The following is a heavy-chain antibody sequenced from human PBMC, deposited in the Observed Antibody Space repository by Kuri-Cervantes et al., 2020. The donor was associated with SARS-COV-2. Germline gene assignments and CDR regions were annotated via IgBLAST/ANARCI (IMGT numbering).Heavy chain of an antibody. CDR2: IYHSGST. CDR3: ARDKSLVGITMIGGPDY. Sequence: SETLSLTCTVSGYSISSGYYWGWIRQPPGKGLEWIGSIYHSGSTYYNPSLKSRVTISVDTSKNQFSLKLSSVTAADTAVYYCARDKSLVGITMIGGPDYWGQGTLVTVSS. D-gene: IGHD3-22*01. J-gene: IGHJ4*02. CDR1: GYSISSGYY. V-gene: IGHV4-38-2*02.